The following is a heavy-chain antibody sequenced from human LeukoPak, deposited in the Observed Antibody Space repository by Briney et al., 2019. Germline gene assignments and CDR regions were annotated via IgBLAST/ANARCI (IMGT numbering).Heavy chain of an antibody. D-gene: IGHD6-19*01. CDR1: GGTFSSYA. CDR3: ARDERQWLDLDY. J-gene: IGHJ4*02. CDR2: IIPIFGTA. V-gene: IGHV1-69*13. Sequence: ASVKVSCTASGGTFSSYAISWVRQAPGQGLEWMGGIIPIFGTANYAQKFQGRVTITADESTSTAYMELSSLRSDDTAVYYCARDERQWLDLDYWGQGTLVTVSS.